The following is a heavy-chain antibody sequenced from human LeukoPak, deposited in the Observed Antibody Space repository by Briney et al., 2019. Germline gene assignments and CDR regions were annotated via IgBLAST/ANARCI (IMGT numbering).Heavy chain of an antibody. CDR3: ARDIRFLEWSILSYRDYGMDV. D-gene: IGHD3-3*01. V-gene: IGHV1-2*06. J-gene: IGHJ6*02. CDR2: INPNSGGT. Sequence: ASVKVSCKASGYTFTGYYMHWVRQAPGQGLEWMGRINPNSGGTNYAQKFQGRVTMTRDTSISTAYMELSRPRSDDTPVYYCARDIRFLEWSILSYRDYGMDVWGQGTTVTVSS. CDR1: GYTFTGYY.